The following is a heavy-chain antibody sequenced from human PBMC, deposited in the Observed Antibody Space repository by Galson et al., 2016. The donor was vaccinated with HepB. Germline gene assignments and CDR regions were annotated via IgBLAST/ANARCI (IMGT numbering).Heavy chain of an antibody. V-gene: IGHV1-3*01. D-gene: IGHD6-13*01. Sequence: SVKVSCKASGYTFNNYAIHWVRQAPGQRLEWMGWINAGNGNTKYSQKLQGRVTITSDTSATTAYMELRRLRFEATAVYDCERGAGGMAETGNNRFDPWGQGTPVTVSS. J-gene: IGHJ5*02. CDR2: INAGNGNT. CDR1: GYTFNNYA. CDR3: ERGAGGMAETGNNRFDP.